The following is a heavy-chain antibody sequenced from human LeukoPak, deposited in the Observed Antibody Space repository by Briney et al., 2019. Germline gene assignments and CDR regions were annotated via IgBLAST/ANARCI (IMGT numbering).Heavy chain of an antibody. D-gene: IGHD5-12*01. CDR2: IYYSGST. Sequence: SETLSLTCAVSGGSISSGGYSWSWIRQPPGKGLEWIGYIYYSGSTYYNPSLKSRVTISVDTSKNQFSLKLSSVTAADTAVYYCARGTIVAPYIDYWGQGTLVTVSS. CDR3: ARGTIVAPYIDY. CDR1: GGSISSGGYS. V-gene: IGHV4-30-4*07. J-gene: IGHJ4*02.